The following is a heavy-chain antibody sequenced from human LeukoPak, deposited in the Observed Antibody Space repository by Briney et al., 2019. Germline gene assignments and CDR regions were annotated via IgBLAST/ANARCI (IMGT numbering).Heavy chain of an antibody. J-gene: IGHJ4*02. Sequence: GGSLRLSCAASGFTFSSYWMHWVRQAPGKGLVWVSRINSDGSSTSYADSVKGRFTISRDNSKNTLYLQMNSLRAEDTAVYYCAKDLRREYYYDSSGSTTIYWGQGTLVTVSS. CDR1: GFTFSSYW. CDR2: INSDGSST. D-gene: IGHD3-22*01. CDR3: AKDLRREYYYDSSGSTTIY. V-gene: IGHV3-74*01.